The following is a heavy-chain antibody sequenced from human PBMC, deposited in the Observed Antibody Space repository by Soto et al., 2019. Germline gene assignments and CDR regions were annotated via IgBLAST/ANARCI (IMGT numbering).Heavy chain of an antibody. Sequence: PGGSLRLSCAATGFTFSVYAMTWVRQAPGKGLEWVSAVTANGGSTYSADSVKGRFTISRDNSKNTLFLQMNSLRAEDTAVYYCASLGVGDWANYYYYYGMDVWGQVTTVTVSS. CDR1: GFTFSVYA. V-gene: IGHV3-23*01. CDR3: ASLGVGDWANYYYYYGMDV. CDR2: VTANGGST. D-gene: IGHD2-21*02. J-gene: IGHJ6*02.